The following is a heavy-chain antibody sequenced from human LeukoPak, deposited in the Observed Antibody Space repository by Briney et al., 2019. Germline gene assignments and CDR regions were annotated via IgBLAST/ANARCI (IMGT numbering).Heavy chain of an antibody. CDR1: GGSISSSSYY. D-gene: IGHD5-24*01. J-gene: IGHJ5*02. Sequence: SETLSLTCTVSGGSISSSSYYWGWIRQPPGKGLEWIGSIYYSGSTYYNPSLKSRVTISADTSKNQFSLKLSSVTAADTAVYYCARRRMASWFDPWGQGTLVTVSS. V-gene: IGHV4-39*01. CDR2: IYYSGST. CDR3: ARRRMASWFDP.